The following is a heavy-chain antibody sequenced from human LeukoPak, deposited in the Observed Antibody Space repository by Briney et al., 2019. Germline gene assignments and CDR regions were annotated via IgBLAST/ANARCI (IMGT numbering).Heavy chain of an antibody. Sequence: PSETLSLTCTVSGGSISSYYWSWIRQPPGKRLEWIGYIYYSGSTNYNPSLKSRVTISVDTSKNQFSLKLSSVTAADTAVYYCARHPTSHSSGWYPDWFDPWGQGTLVTVSS. CDR2: IYYSGST. D-gene: IGHD6-19*01. J-gene: IGHJ5*02. V-gene: IGHV4-59*08. CDR3: ARHPTSHSSGWYPDWFDP. CDR1: GGSISSYY.